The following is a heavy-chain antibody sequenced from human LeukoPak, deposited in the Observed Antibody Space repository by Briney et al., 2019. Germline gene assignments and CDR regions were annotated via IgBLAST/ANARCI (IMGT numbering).Heavy chain of an antibody. D-gene: IGHD3-9*01. Sequence: SETLSLTCTVSGGSINSYYWSWIRQTPGKGLEWIGYIYYSGSTNYNPSLKSRVTISVDTSKNQFSLKLSSVTAADTAVYYCARAYEYFDWLPLGYWGQGTLVTVSS. CDR1: GGSINSYY. V-gene: IGHV4-59*01. CDR3: ARAYEYFDWLPLGY. CDR2: IYYSGST. J-gene: IGHJ4*02.